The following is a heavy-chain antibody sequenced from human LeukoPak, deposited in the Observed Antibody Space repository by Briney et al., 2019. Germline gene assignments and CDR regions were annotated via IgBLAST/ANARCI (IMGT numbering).Heavy chain of an antibody. Sequence: SVKVSCKASGGTFSSYAISWVRQAPGQGLGWMGRIIPIFGTANYAQKFQGRVTITTDASTSTAYMDLSSLRSADTAVYYRARDSAVCSGSFVYYFHYSGQATLVSVPS. CDR2: IIPIFGTA. J-gene: IGHJ4*02. D-gene: IGHD1-26*01. CDR3: ARDSAVCSGSFVYYFHY. V-gene: IGHV1-69*05. CDR1: GGTFSSYA.